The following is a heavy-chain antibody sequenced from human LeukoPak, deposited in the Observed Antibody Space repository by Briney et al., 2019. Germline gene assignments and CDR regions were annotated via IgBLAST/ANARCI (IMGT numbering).Heavy chain of an antibody. D-gene: IGHD3-22*01. CDR3: ASGSGYVTRTFDY. CDR1: GGTFSSYA. V-gene: IGHV1-69*13. J-gene: IGHJ4*02. Sequence: GASVKVSCKASGGTFSSYAISWVRQAPGQGLEWMGGIIPIFGTANYAQKFQGRVTITADEPTSTAYMELSSLRSEDTAVYYCASGSGYVTRTFDYWGQGTLVTVSS. CDR2: IIPIFGTA.